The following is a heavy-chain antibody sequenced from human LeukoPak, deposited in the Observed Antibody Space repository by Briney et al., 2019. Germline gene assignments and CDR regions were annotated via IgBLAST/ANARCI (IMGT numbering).Heavy chain of an antibody. J-gene: IGHJ4*02. D-gene: IGHD2-2*01. CDR3: ARGGSVVVPADPSLDY. V-gene: IGHV1-3*01. Sequence: ASVKVSCKASGYTFTSYAMHWVRQAPGRRLEWMGWINAGNGNTKYSQKFQGRVTITRDTSASTAYMELSSLRSEDTAVYYCARGGSVVVPADPSLDYWGQGTLVTVSS. CDR2: INAGNGNT. CDR1: GYTFTSYA.